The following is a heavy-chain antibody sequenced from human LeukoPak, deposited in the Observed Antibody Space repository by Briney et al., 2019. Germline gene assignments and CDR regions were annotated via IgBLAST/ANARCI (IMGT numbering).Heavy chain of an antibody. D-gene: IGHD6-13*01. CDR1: GGTFSSYA. Sequence: ASVTLSCKASGGTFSSYAISWVRQAPGPGLGWMGGIITIFGTANYAQKFQGRVTITTDESTSTAYMELSSLRSEDTAVYYCARSIAAASYWFDPWGQGTLVTVSS. CDR3: ARSIAAASYWFDP. CDR2: IITIFGTA. J-gene: IGHJ5*02. V-gene: IGHV1-69*05.